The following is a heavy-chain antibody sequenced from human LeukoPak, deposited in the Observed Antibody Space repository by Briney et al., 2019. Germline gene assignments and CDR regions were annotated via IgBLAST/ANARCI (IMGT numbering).Heavy chain of an antibody. V-gene: IGHV3-30-3*01. D-gene: IGHD2-2*01. CDR3: ARDLTGVPAYTFDP. J-gene: IGHJ5*02. CDR2: ISYDGNNK. CDR1: GFTFSSYA. Sequence: GGSLRLSCAASGFTFSSYAMHWVRQAPGKGLEWVAVISYDGNNKYYADSVKGRFTISRDDSKNTLYLQMNSLRAEDTAVYYCARDLTGVPAYTFDPWGQGTLVTVSS.